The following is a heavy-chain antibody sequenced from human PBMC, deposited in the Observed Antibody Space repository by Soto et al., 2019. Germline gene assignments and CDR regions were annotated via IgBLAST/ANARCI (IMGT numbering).Heavy chain of an antibody. V-gene: IGHV4-31*03. Sequence: QVQLQESGPGLVKPSQTLSLTCTVSGGSISSGGYYWSWIRQHPGKGLEWIGYIYYSGSTYYNPSHKSRVTISVDTSKNQFSLKLSSVTAADTAVYYCARFDYGDSNWFDPWGQGTLVTVSS. J-gene: IGHJ5*02. D-gene: IGHD4-17*01. CDR2: IYYSGST. CDR1: GGSISSGGYY. CDR3: ARFDYGDSNWFDP.